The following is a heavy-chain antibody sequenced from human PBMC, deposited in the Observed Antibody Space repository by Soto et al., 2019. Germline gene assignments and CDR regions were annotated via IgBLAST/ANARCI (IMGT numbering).Heavy chain of an antibody. CDR1: GGSFSGYY. CDR2: INHSGST. D-gene: IGHD3-10*01. J-gene: IGHJ5*02. V-gene: IGHV4-34*01. CDR3: ARGRRFGELLTAYWFDP. Sequence: SETLSLTCAVYGGSFSGYYWSWIRQPPGKGLEWIGEINHSGSTNYNPSLKSRVTISVDTSKNQFSLKLSSVTAADTAVYYCARGRRFGELLTAYWFDPWGQGTLVTVSS.